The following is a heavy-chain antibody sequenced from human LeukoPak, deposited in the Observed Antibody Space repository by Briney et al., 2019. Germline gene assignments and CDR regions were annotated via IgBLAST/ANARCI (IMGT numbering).Heavy chain of an antibody. J-gene: IGHJ3*02. D-gene: IGHD1-26*01. CDR3: AREFELSKIAGATPDAFDI. CDR2: IYHSGST. V-gene: IGHV4-59*12. Sequence: PSETLSLTCTVSGGSISSYYWSWIRQPPGKGLEWIGSIYHSGSTYYNPSLKSRVTISVDKSKNQFSLKLSSVTAADTAVYYCAREFELSKIAGATPDAFDIWGQGTMVTVSS. CDR1: GGSISSYY.